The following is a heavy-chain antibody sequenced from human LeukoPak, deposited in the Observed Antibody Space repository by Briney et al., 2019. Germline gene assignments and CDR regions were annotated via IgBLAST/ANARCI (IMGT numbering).Heavy chain of an antibody. Sequence: SQTLSLTCTVSGGSISSGDYYWNWIRQPPGKGLEWIGYIYYSGSTYYNPSLKSRVTISVDTSKNQFSLKLSSVTAADTAVYYCARGLGYYDSSGYRNHAFDIWGQGTMVTVSS. V-gene: IGHV4-30-4*01. CDR3: ARGLGYYDSSGYRNHAFDI. CDR1: GGSISSGDYY. CDR2: IYYSGST. J-gene: IGHJ3*02. D-gene: IGHD3-22*01.